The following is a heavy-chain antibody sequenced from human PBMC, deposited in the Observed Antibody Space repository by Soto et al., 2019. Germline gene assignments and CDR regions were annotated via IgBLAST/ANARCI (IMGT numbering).Heavy chain of an antibody. Sequence: SETLSLTCTVSGGSISSSSYFSGCIRQQPGKGLEWIGSIYYSGRTYYNPSLKSRVTISVDTSKNQFSLKLSSVTAADTAVYYCARLRWGVAASSYWGQGSLVTVSS. V-gene: IGHV4-39*01. D-gene: IGHD2-15*01. CDR1: GGSISSSSYF. CDR2: IYYSGRT. CDR3: ARLRWGVAASSY. J-gene: IGHJ4*02.